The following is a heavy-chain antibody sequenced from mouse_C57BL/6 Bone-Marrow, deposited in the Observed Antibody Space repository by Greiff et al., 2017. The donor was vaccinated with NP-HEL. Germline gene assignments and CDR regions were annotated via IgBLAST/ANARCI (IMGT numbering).Heavy chain of an antibody. V-gene: IGHV5-17*01. Sequence: VQLKESGGGLVKPGGSLKLSCAASGFTFSDYGMHWVRQAPEKGLEWVAYISSGSSTIYYADTVKGRFTISRDNAKNTLFLQMTSLRSEDTAMYYCARHTTVVAKWYFDVWGTGTTVTVSS. CDR1: GFTFSDYG. D-gene: IGHD1-1*01. CDR3: ARHTTVVAKWYFDV. J-gene: IGHJ1*03. CDR2: ISSGSSTI.